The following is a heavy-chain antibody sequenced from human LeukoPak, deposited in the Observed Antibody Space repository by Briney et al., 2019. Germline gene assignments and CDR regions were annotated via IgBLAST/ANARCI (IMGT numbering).Heavy chain of an antibody. Sequence: GGSLRLSCAASGFTFSSYSMNWVRQAPGKGLEWVSSISSSSSYIYYADSVKGRFTISRDNAKNSLYLQMNSLRAEDTAVYYCAKSGQLWKFFFDYWGQGTLVTVSS. V-gene: IGHV3-21*04. CDR3: AKSGQLWKFFFDY. D-gene: IGHD5-18*01. CDR1: GFTFSSYS. CDR2: ISSSSSYI. J-gene: IGHJ4*02.